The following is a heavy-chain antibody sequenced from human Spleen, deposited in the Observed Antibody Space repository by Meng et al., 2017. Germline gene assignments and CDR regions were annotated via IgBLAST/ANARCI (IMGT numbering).Heavy chain of an antibody. CDR2: VYYSGTT. J-gene: IGHJ4*02. D-gene: IGHD3-9*01. CDR1: GGSLSGHY. CDR3: ARMSYDTLTGYYHLFDY. Sequence: SETLSLTCSVSGGSLSGHYWIWIRQAPGKGLEWIGYVYYSGTTKYNPALNSRVIISLDTSKNQFSLKLHSVIAADTAVYYCARMSYDTLTGYYHLFDYWGQGTLVTVSS. V-gene: IGHV4-59*11.